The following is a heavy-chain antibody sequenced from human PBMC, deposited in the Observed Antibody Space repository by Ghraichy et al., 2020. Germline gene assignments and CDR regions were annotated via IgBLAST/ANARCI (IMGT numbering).Heavy chain of an antibody. Sequence: SVKVSCKASGGTFSSYAISWVRQAPGQGLEWMGGIIPIFGTANYAQKFQGRVTITADKSTSTAYMELSSLRSEDTAVYYCPRGVWGRGQLWLHFGCWGQGHLVPVSS. V-gene: IGHV1-69*06. D-gene: IGHD5-18*01. J-gene: IGHJ4*02. CDR2: IIPIFGTA. CDR1: GGTFSSYA. CDR3: PRGVWGRGQLWLHFGC.